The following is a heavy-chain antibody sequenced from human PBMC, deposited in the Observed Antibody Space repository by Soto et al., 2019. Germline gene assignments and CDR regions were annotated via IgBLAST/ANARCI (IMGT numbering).Heavy chain of an antibody. CDR2: TRNKANSYTT. J-gene: IGHJ4*02. D-gene: IGHD1-26*01. CDR3: ASAEVGADY. CDR1: GFTFSDHY. Sequence: GGSLRLSCAASGFTFSDHYMDWVHQAPGKGLEWVGRTRNKANSYTTEYAASVKGRFTISRDDSKNSLYLQMNSLKTEDTAVYYCASAEVGADYWGQGTLVTVSS. V-gene: IGHV3-72*01.